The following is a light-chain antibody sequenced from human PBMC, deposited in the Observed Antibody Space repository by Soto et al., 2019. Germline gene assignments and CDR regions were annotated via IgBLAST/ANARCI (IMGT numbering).Light chain of an antibody. CDR1: SSNIGSNT. CDR3: AAWHDSLNGPV. J-gene: IGLJ3*02. Sequence: QSVLTQAPSASGTPGQRVTISCSGSSSNIGSNTVNWYQQFPGKAPKLLIPSNNRRPSGVPDLFSGSKSGTSASLAISGLQSEDESVYYCAAWHDSLNGPVFGGGTKLTVL. CDR2: SNN. V-gene: IGLV1-44*01.